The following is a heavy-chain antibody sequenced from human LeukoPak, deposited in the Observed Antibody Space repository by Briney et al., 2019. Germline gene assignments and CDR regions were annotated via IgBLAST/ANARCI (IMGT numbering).Heavy chain of an antibody. CDR3: ARDPYDRGGYGAFDM. D-gene: IGHD3-22*01. J-gene: IGHJ3*02. CDR1: GFTLSAYT. V-gene: IGHV3-69-1*01. CDR2: ISSSGTL. Sequence: GGSLRLSCAASGFTLSAYTMNWVRQSPGKGLEWVSTISSSGTLHYTDSVKGRFTISRDSAKNSLYLQLNSLRAEDTAVYYCARDPYDRGGYGAFDMWGQGTMATVS.